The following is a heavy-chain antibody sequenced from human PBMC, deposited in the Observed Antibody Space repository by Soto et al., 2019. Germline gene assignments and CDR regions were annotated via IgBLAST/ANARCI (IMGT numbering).Heavy chain of an antibody. CDR3: ARCVRDNWNNDAFDI. Sequence: SVKVSCKASGGTFSSYAISWVRQAPGQGLEWMGGIIPIFGTANYAQKFQDRVTITADESTSTAYMELSSLRSEDTAVYYCARCVRDNWNNDAFDIWGQGTMVTVSS. CDR1: GGTFSSYA. J-gene: IGHJ3*02. V-gene: IGHV1-69*13. D-gene: IGHD1-1*01. CDR2: IIPIFGTA.